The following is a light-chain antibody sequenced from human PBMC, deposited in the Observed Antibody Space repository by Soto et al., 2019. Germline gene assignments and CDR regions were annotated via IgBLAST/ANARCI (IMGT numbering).Light chain of an antibody. CDR3: QQFNHLPG. Sequence: DIQMTQSPSSLSASVGDRVTITCQASQDISDNLNWYQQKPGRAPKLLIYDASTLETGVPSRFSGRGSGTEFTLTISSLQPEDLATYYCQQFNHLPGFGPGTKVDIK. V-gene: IGKV1-33*01. CDR1: QDISDN. J-gene: IGKJ3*01. CDR2: DAS.